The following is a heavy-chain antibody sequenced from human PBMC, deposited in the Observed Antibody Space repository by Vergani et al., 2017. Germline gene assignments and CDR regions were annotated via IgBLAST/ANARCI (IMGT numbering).Heavy chain of an antibody. D-gene: IGHD5-12*01. J-gene: IGHJ5*01. CDR1: GFSFSGYW. Sequence: EVQLVESGGGLIHPGGSLRLSCEGSGFSFSGYWMHWVRQSPEKGLVWVSRIKSDGRITNYADSVKGRFTISRDNAKNTLYLEMNSLRGDDTAIYYCVRARCSGPCFMSYWFDSWGQGTLVTVSS. CDR3: VRARCSGPCFMSYWFDS. V-gene: IGHV3-74*01. CDR2: IKSDGRIT.